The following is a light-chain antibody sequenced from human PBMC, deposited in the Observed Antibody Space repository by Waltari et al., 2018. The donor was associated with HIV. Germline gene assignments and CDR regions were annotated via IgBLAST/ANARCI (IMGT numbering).Light chain of an antibody. CDR3: QQSFSGFS. Sequence: IQLTQSPSSLAACLADNGTITCRPSHNISGFLNWCQQQPGKAPKLLVFATSSLQSGDHSRFKGRASGRDFSLTINSLHPEDCETYYCQQSFSGFSFGPGTSVD. V-gene: IGKV1-39*01. J-gene: IGKJ3*01. CDR1: HNISGF. CDR2: ATS.